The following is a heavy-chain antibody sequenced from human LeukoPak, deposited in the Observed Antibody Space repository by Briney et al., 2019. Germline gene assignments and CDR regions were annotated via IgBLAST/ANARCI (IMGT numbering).Heavy chain of an antibody. CDR2: IYTSGST. D-gene: IGHD1-14*01. V-gene: IGHV4-4*07. J-gene: IGHJ6*02. CDR3: ARQPPQYYGMDV. Sequence: SETLSLTCTVSGGSFSNYYWSWIRLPAGKGLEWIGRIYTSGSTNYNPSVKSRVTMSVDTSNNQFSLKLTSVTAADTAVYYCARQPPQYYGMDVWGQGTTVTVSS. CDR1: GGSFSNYY.